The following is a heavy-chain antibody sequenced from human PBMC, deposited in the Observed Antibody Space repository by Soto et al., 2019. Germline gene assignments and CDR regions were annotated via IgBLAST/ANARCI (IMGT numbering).Heavy chain of an antibody. V-gene: IGHV6-1*01. CDR1: GDSVSSNIAA. J-gene: IGHJ6*02. CDR2: TYYRSKWYN. Sequence: SQTLSLTCAISGDSVSSNIAAWNWIRQSPSRGLEWLGRTYYRSKWYNDYAVSVKSRITINPDTSKNQFSLQLNSVTPEDTAVYYCARGGLYCSSTSCDWGGDYGMDVWGQGTTVTVSS. CDR3: ARGGLYCSSTSCDWGGDYGMDV. D-gene: IGHD2-2*01.